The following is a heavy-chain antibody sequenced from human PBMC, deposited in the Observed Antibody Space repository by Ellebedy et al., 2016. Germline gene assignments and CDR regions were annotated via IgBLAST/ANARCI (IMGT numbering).Heavy chain of an antibody. Sequence: GGSLRLXXAGSGFPFNYYALHWVRQAPGKGLEWVSGISWDSAVIGYGGSVKGRFTISKDSAKNYLYLQMNSLRPEDTAFYYCAKGTMDYFYHWGQGTLVTVSS. D-gene: IGHD4/OR15-4a*01. CDR2: ISWDSAVI. J-gene: IGHJ4*02. CDR1: GFPFNYYA. V-gene: IGHV3-9*01. CDR3: AKGTMDYFYH.